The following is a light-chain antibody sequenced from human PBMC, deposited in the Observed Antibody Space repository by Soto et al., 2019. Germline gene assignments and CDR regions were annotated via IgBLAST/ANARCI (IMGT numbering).Light chain of an antibody. Sequence: QPAMTQPASVSGSPGQSIAISCTGTRSDVGASNYVSWYQQHPGKAPKLVISEVTNRPSGVSGRFSGSKSGNTASLTISGLQAEDEADYYCSSFTSRFNFVFGSGTKVIVL. CDR2: EVT. J-gene: IGLJ1*01. CDR1: RSDVGASNY. CDR3: SSFTSRFNFV. V-gene: IGLV2-14*01.